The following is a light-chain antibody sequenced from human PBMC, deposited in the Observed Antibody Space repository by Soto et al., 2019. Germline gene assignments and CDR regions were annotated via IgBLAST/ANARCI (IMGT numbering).Light chain of an antibody. CDR1: SSNIGARFD. J-gene: IGLJ1*01. V-gene: IGLV1-40*01. CDR3: QSYDSSLAGFV. CDR2: VNT. Sequence: QSVLTQPPSVSGAPGQRVTISCTGSSSNIGARFDVHWYRHLPGTAPKLLISVNTNGPSGVADRFSGSKSGTSASLAIAGLRAEDESYYYCQSYDSSLAGFVFGTGTKVTVL.